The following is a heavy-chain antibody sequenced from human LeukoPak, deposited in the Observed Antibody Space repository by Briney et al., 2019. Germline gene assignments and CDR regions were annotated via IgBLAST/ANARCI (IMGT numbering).Heavy chain of an antibody. V-gene: IGHV4-59*08. J-gene: IGHJ4*02. D-gene: IGHD7-27*01. CDR2: IYSSGST. CDR1: GGSISNYF. CDR3: ARRPTGDPKFDY. Sequence: SETLSLTCSVSGGSISNYFWTWIRQPPGKGLEWIDYIYSSGSTYYNPSLKSRVTISVDTSKNRFSLKLSTVTAADTAVYYCARRPTGDPKFDYWGQGTLVTVSS.